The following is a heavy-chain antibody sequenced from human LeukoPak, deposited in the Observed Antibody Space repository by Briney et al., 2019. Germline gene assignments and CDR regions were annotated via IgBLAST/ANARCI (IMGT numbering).Heavy chain of an antibody. J-gene: IGHJ4*02. Sequence: SETLSLTCTVSGGSISSHYWSWIRQPPGKGLEWIGYIYYSGSTNYNPSLNSRATMSVDTSKHQFSLKLNFVTAADTAVYYCARQGSGWYYFDYWGQGAVVTVSS. CDR3: ARQGSGWYYFDY. CDR1: GGSISSHY. D-gene: IGHD6-19*01. V-gene: IGHV4-59*08. CDR2: IYYSGST.